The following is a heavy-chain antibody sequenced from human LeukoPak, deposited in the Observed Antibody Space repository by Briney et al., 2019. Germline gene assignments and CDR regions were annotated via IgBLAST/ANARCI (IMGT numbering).Heavy chain of an antibody. V-gene: IGHV1-2*02. D-gene: IGHD2-2*01. CDR1: GYTFTGYY. J-gene: IGHJ5*02. CDR2: INPNSGGT. Sequence: GASVKVSCKASGYTFTGYYMHWVRQAPGQGLEWMGWINPNSGGTNYAQKFQGRVTMTRDTSISTAYMELSRLRSDDTAVYYCARDLPSCSSTSCYVFDPWGQGTLVTVSS. CDR3: ARDLPSCSSTSCYVFDP.